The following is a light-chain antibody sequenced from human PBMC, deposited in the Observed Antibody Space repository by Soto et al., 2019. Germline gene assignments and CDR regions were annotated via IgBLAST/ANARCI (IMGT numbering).Light chain of an antibody. CDR1: QSVSSAY. Sequence: DIVLTQSPGTLSLSPGERATLSCRASQSVSSAYLAWYQQKPGQAPRLLIYGASTRATGIPDRFSGSGSGRDFTPTISRLEPEDLAVSYCQQYGNSPPWTFGQGTKVEIK. V-gene: IGKV3-20*01. CDR3: QQYGNSPPWT. J-gene: IGKJ1*01. CDR2: GAS.